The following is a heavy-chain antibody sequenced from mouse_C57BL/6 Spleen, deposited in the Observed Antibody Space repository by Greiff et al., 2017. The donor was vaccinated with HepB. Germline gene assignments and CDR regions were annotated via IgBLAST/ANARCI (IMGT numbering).Heavy chain of an antibody. CDR3: ARSRNLWYFDV. Sequence: QVQLKQPGAELVKPGASVKLSCKASGYTFTSYWMHWVKQRPGQGLEWIGMIHPNSGSTNYNEKFKSKATLTVDKSYSTAYMQLSSLTSEDSAVYYCARSRNLWYFDVWGTGTTVTVSS. J-gene: IGHJ1*03. CDR1: GYTFTSYW. V-gene: IGHV1-64*01. CDR2: IHPNSGST.